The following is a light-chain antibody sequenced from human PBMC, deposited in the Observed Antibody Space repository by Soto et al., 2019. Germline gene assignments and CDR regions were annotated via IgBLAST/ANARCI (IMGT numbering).Light chain of an antibody. CDR1: QTISSW. CDR2: DAS. J-gene: IGKJ1*01. CDR3: QQYNSYSGM. Sequence: DIQMTQSPSTLSGSVGDRVAITCRASQTISSWLSWYQQKPGKAPKLLIFDASSLESGVPSRFSGNGSGTEFTLTISGLQPDDFASYYCQQYNSYSGMFGQGTKVEI. V-gene: IGKV1-5*01.